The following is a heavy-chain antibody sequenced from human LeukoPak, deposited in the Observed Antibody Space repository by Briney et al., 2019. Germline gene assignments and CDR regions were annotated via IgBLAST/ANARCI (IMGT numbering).Heavy chain of an antibody. CDR2: IKGRPDGRTT. J-gene: IGHJ4*02. CDR3: AADWPGDGDYSVDK. D-gene: IGHD4-17*01. V-gene: IGHV3-15*01. Sequence: KAGGSLRLSCAASGFTFIDAWMSWVRQAPGKGLEWVGRIKGRPDGRTTDYAAPVKGRFTISRDDSRDMLYLQMNSLKTEDTAVYYCAADWPGDGDYSVDKWGQGTLVTVSS. CDR1: GFTFIDAW.